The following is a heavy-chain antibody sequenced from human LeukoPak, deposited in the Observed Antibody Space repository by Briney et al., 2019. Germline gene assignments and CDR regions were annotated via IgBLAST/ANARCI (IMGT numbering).Heavy chain of an antibody. V-gene: IGHV4-61*02. D-gene: IGHD5-12*01. CDR3: ARGIGTTNFDY. J-gene: IGHJ4*02. Sequence: SETLSLTCTVSGYSISSGYYWGWIRQPAGKGLEWIGRIYTSGSTNYNPSLKSRVTISVDTSRSQFSLRLYSVTAADTAVYYCARGIGTTNFDYWGQGTLVTVSS. CDR1: GYSISSGYY. CDR2: IYTSGST.